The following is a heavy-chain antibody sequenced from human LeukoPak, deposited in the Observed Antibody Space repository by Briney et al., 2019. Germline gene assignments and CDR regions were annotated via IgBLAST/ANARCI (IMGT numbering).Heavy chain of an antibody. CDR2: IYPPDSDT. V-gene: IGHV5-51*01. Sequence: GESLKISFKGSGYNFSNYWIAWVRQMPGRGLEWLGIIYPPDSDTRYSPSFQGQVTISVDKSISTAYLQWSSLKASDTAMYYCARSYYFDSSGFLHPIDYWGQGTLVIVSS. D-gene: IGHD3-22*01. CDR3: ARSYYFDSSGFLHPIDY. J-gene: IGHJ4*02. CDR1: GYNFSNYW.